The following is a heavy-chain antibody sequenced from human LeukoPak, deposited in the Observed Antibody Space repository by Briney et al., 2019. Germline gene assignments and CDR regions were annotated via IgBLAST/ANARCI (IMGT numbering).Heavy chain of an antibody. J-gene: IGHJ4*02. CDR1: GFTFSNYW. V-gene: IGHV3-7*01. Sequence: GGSLRLSCAASGFTFSNYWMSWVRQAPGKGLEWVANIKQDGSEKYYVDSVKGRFTISRDNANNSLYLQMNSLRDEDTAVYYCAREVRGVIIRNPRFDYWGQGTLVTVSS. CDR3: AREVRGVIIRNPRFDY. CDR2: IKQDGSEK. D-gene: IGHD3-10*01.